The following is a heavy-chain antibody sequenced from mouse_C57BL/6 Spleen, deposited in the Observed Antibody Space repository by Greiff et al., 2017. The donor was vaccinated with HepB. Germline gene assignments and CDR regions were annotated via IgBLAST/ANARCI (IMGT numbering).Heavy chain of an antibody. CDR2: IYPRSGNT. J-gene: IGHJ4*01. CDR3: ATNYYSYAMDY. D-gene: IGHD2-1*01. V-gene: IGHV1-81*01. Sequence: VQLQQSGAELARPGASVKLSCKASGYTFTSYGISWVKQSTGQGLEWIGEIYPRSGNTYYNEKFKGKATLTADKSSSTAYMELRSLTSEDSAVYFCATNYYSYAMDYWGQGTSVTVSS. CDR1: GYTFTSYG.